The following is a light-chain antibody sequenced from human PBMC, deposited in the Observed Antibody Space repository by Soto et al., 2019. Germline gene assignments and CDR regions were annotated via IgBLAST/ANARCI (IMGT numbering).Light chain of an antibody. Sequence: EIVLTQSPGTLSLSPGERATLSCRASQSVSSNYLAWYQHKYGQAPRLLIYGASSRATGIPDRFSGSGSGTDFTLTISRLEPEDFAMYYCQQYGTSAPITFGQGTRVE. J-gene: IGKJ5*01. CDR2: GAS. CDR3: QQYGTSAPIT. V-gene: IGKV3-20*01. CDR1: QSVSSNY.